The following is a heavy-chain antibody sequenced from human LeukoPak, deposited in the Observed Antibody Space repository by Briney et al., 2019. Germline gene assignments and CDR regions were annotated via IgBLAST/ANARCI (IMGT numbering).Heavy chain of an antibody. CDR1: GDSLTELS. CDR2: FDAEQGEI. CDR3: ATDSRYFDTNRYFDP. D-gene: IGHD3-22*01. Sequence: ASVKVSCKVSGDSLTELSMHWVRQAPGQGLEWMGGFDAEQGEIIYAQEFQGRVTMTEDTSTNTAYMELSSLTSADTAVYYCATDSRYFDTNRYFDPWGQGTLITVSS. J-gene: IGHJ5*02. V-gene: IGHV1-24*01.